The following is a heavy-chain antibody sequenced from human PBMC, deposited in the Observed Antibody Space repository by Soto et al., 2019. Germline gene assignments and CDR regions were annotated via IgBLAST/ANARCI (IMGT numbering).Heavy chain of an antibody. J-gene: IGHJ4*02. CDR2: INAGNGNT. Sequence: QVQLVQSGAEVKKPGASVKVSCKASGYTFTSYAMHWVRQAPGQRLEWMGWINAGNGNTKYSQKFQGRVTITRDTSASTAYMELSSLRSEDTAVYYCARGRGVITSLSYFDYWCQGTLVTVSS. CDR3: ARGRGVITSLSYFDY. CDR1: GYTFTSYA. V-gene: IGHV1-3*01. D-gene: IGHD3-3*01.